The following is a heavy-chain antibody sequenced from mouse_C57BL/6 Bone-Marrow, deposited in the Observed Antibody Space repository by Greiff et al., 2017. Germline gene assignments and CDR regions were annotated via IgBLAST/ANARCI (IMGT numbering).Heavy chain of an antibody. CDR1: GYTFTSYW. D-gene: IGHD3-3*01. CDR2: INPSGGST. CDR3: ARCGHRFDY. J-gene: IGHJ3*01. Sequence: VQLQQSGAELAKPGASVKLSCKASGYTFTSYWMNWVKQRPGQGLEWIGYINPSGGSTKYNEKFKSKATLTADKSSSTAYMQLSSLTSEDSAVYYCARCGHRFDYWGQGTPVTVSA. V-gene: IGHV1-7*01.